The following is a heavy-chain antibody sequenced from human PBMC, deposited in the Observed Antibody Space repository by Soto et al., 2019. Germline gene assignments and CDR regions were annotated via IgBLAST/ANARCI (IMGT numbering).Heavy chain of an antibody. D-gene: IGHD1-20*01. CDR2: VRGNGDPP. CDR1: GFTFSSYA. J-gene: IGHJ4*02. V-gene: IGHV3-64D*06. Sequence: GGSLRLSCSASGFTFSSYAMHWVRQAPGKGLEYVSGVRGNGDPPFYADSVKGRFTISRDNSKNTLYLQMSSLSADDTAVYYCVKSRGRNNFYFLDRRQGALVTVFS. CDR3: VKSRGRNNFYFLD.